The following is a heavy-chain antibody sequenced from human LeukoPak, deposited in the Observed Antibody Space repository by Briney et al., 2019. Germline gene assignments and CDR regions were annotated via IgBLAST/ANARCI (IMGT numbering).Heavy chain of an antibody. D-gene: IGHD3-10*01. CDR2: IGDSGATT. V-gene: IGHV3-23*01. J-gene: IGHJ4*02. CDR1: GFYLSSYA. Sequence: GGSLRLSCAASGFYLSSYAMTWVRQAPGKGLEWVPDIGDSGATTYYADSVKGRFTISRDNSKNTLYLQMSSLRAEDTAVYLCASFHYYGSGAYYLSYWGQGTLVTVSS. CDR3: ASFHYYGSGAYYLSY.